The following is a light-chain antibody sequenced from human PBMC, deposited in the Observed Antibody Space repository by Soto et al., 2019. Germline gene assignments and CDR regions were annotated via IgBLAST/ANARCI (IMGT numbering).Light chain of an antibody. Sequence: DSQMTQSPSTLSASVGDRVTITCRASQSISSWLAWYHQKPVKAPKLLIYDASSLESGFPSRFSGSGSGTEFTLTISSLQPDDFATYYCQQYNSYSWTFGQGTKVEIK. CDR2: DAS. CDR1: QSISSW. J-gene: IGKJ1*01. CDR3: QQYNSYSWT. V-gene: IGKV1-5*01.